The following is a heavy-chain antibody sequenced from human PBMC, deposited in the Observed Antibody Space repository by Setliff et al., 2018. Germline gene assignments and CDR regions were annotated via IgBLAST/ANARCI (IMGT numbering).Heavy chain of an antibody. CDR1: GGIFNSFS. Sequence: VASVKVSCKASGGIFNSFSITWVRQAPGQGLEWMGRIIPLFETTTYVEKFQGRVTITADKSTSTAYMELSRLTSEDTAVYYCALEYSNSSPTVYYYMDVWGKGTTVTVSS. V-gene: IGHV1-69*06. D-gene: IGHD6-6*01. CDR2: IIPLFETT. J-gene: IGHJ6*03. CDR3: ALEYSNSSPTVYYYMDV.